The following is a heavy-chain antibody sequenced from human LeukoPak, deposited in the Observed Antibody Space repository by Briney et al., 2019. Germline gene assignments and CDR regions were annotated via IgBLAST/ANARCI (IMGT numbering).Heavy chain of an antibody. V-gene: IGHV3-7*01. CDR3: SSPLLRSSSGGF. CDR2: IKEDGTDK. J-gene: IGHJ4*02. CDR1: GFTFSSYA. Sequence: GRSLRLSCAASGFTFSSYAMHWVRQAPGKGLEWVATIKEDGTDKYYVDSVKGRFTISRDNAKNSLYLQMNSLRAEDTAVYFCSSPLLRSSSGGFWGQGTLVTVSS. D-gene: IGHD6-6*01.